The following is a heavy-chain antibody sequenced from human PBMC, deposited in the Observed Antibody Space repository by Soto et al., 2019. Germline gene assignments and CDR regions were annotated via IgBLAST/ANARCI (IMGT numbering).Heavy chain of an antibody. D-gene: IGHD1-26*01. J-gene: IGHJ4*02. CDR1: GFSFSTFW. Sequence: EVQLVDSGGGLVQPGGSLRLSCTASGFSFSTFWMSWVRQAPGKGLEWVANINPGGSEEYYVDSVKGRFTISRDNAKNSLYLQMNSLTAEDTAMYYCARDIVPPGICFDYWGQGALVSVSS. V-gene: IGHV3-7*01. CDR2: INPGGSEE. CDR3: ARDIVPPGICFDY.